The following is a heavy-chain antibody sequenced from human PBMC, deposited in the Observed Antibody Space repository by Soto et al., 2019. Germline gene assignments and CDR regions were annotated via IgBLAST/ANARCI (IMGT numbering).Heavy chain of an antibody. CDR2: IYSGGST. V-gene: IGHV3-66*01. J-gene: IGHJ4*02. D-gene: IGHD1-26*01. CDR3: ARVRGSL. CDR1: GFSVSSNY. Sequence: DVQLVESGGGLVQPGGSLRLSCAASGFSVSSNYMSWVRQAPGKGLEWVSFIYSGGSTYSADSVKGRFTISRDNSMNTMYLQMNSLRAEDTAVYYSARVRGSLWGQGTLVTVSS.